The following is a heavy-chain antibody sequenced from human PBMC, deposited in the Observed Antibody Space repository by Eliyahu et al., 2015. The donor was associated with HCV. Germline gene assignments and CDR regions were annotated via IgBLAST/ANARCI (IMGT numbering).Heavy chain of an antibody. Sequence: EVQLVESGGGLVQPGRSLRLSCTASGFXFGDFDMSWFRQAPGKGLEWGGFIRRKSYGGAPEYAASVKGRFTISRDDSKTTAYLQMNSLKTEDTAVYYCTRGGAWAAAGFDYWGQGTLVTVSS. J-gene: IGHJ4*02. V-gene: IGHV3-49*03. CDR2: IRRKSYGGAP. D-gene: IGHD6-13*01. CDR3: TRGGAWAAAGFDY. CDR1: GFXFGDFD.